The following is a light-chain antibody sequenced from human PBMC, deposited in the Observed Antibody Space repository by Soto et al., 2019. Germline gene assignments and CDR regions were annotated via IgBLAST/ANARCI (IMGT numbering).Light chain of an antibody. CDR1: SSDVGGYTS. CDR2: DVS. J-gene: IGLJ1*01. Sequence: QSALTQPASVSGSPGQSMTISWTGTSSDVGGYTSVSWYQHHPGKAPNLIIYDVSKRPSGVSNRFSGSKSGNTASLTISGLQPEDEADYYCSSYTTSNTRQIVFGTGTKVTVL. V-gene: IGLV2-14*03. CDR3: SSYTTSNTRQIV.